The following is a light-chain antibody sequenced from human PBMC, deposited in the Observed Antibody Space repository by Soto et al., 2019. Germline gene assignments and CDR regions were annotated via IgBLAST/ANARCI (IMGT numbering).Light chain of an antibody. J-gene: IGLJ1*01. CDR1: SGDVGGYNY. V-gene: IGLV2-11*01. CDR3: CSYAGSYTHYV. CDR2: DVS. Sequence: QSVLTRARSVSGSPGQSVTISCTGTSGDVGGYNYVSWYQEHPGKAPKLMIYDVSKRPSGVPDHFSGSKSGNTASLTISGLQAEDEADYYCCSYAGSYTHYVFGTGTKVTVL.